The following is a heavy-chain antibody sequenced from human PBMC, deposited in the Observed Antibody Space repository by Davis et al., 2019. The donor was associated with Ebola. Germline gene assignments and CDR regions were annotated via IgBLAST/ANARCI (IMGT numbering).Heavy chain of an antibody. Sequence: MPSETLSLTCTVSGDSISTYSWSWIRQPPGKGLEWIGYISNIGWTNYNASLKSRVTISVDTSKHHFSLRLSSVIAADTAVYYCARTTLPDPPSHYYFFMDVWGKGTTVTVSS. CDR1: GDSISTYS. V-gene: IGHV4-59*01. D-gene: IGHD1-1*01. CDR3: ARTTLPDPPSHYYFFMDV. J-gene: IGHJ6*03. CDR2: ISNIGWT.